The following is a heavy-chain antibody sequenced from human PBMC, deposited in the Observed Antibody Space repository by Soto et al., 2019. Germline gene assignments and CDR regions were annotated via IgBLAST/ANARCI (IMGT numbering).Heavy chain of an antibody. Sequence: QLQLQVSGPGLVKPSETLSLTCTVPGGSISSSSYYWGLIRQPPGKVLERIGSLYYSGSTYYNPSLTSRVTMFAATSKSQLSLEAGSVTAADAAVYYCARRGRGYASSDYWGQVPLVTVSS. CDR3: ARRGRGYASSDY. V-gene: IGHV4-39*01. J-gene: IGHJ4*02. CDR1: GGSISSSSYY. CDR2: LYYSGST. D-gene: IGHD5-12*01.